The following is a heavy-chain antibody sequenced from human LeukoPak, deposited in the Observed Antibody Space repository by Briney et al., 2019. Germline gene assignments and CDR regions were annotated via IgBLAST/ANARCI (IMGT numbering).Heavy chain of an antibody. J-gene: IGHJ4*02. CDR2: INPNRGGT. CDR3: ARSPHILTGENFDY. CDR1: GYTFTVYY. D-gene: IGHD3-9*01. Sequence: ASVKVSCKASGYTFTVYYMHWVRQAPGQGLEWMGWINPNRGGTNYAQKFQGRVTMTRDTSISTAYMELSRLRFDDTALYYCARSPHILTGENFDYWGQGTLVTVSS. V-gene: IGHV1-2*02.